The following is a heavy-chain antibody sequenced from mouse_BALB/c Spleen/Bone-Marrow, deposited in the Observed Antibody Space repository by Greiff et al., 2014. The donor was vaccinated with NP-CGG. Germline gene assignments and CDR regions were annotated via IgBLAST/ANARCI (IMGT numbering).Heavy chain of an antibody. Sequence: QVQLKESGAGLVAPSQCLSITCTVSGFSFTNYCVHWVRQPPGKGLEWLGVIWADESTNYNSALMSRLGISKDNSKSQVFFKMNSLQTDDTAMYYCARITTATGAMDYWGQGTSVTVSS. D-gene: IGHD1-2*01. V-gene: IGHV2-9*02. CDR2: IWADEST. CDR1: GFSFTNYC. CDR3: ARITTATGAMDY. J-gene: IGHJ4*01.